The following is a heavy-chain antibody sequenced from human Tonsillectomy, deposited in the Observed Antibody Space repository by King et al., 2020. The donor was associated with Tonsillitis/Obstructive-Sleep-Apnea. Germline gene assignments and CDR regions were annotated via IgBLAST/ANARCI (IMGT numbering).Heavy chain of an antibody. CDR3: ARGRGEGGSTSFVY. Sequence: VQLVESGGGLVKPGGSLRLSCAASGFTFSDYYMSWIRQAPGKGLEWVSYISSSSSYTNYADSVKGRLTISSDNAKNSLYLQMNSLRAEDTAVYYCARGRGEGGSTSFVYWGQGTLVTVSS. CDR1: GFTFSDYY. J-gene: IGHJ4*02. V-gene: IGHV3-11*06. D-gene: IGHD2-2*01. CDR2: ISSSSSYT.